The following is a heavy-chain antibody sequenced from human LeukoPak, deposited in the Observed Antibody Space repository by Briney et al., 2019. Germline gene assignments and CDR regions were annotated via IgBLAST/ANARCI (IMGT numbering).Heavy chain of an antibody. Sequence: SETLSLTCTVSGGSISSCYWSWIRQPAGKGLEWIGRIYTSGSTNYNPSLKSRVTMSVDTSKNQFSLKLSSVTAADTAVYYCARDHYDSSGYLAEYYFDYWGQGTLVTVSS. D-gene: IGHD3-22*01. CDR3: ARDHYDSSGYLAEYYFDY. CDR1: GGSISSCY. J-gene: IGHJ4*02. CDR2: IYTSGST. V-gene: IGHV4-4*07.